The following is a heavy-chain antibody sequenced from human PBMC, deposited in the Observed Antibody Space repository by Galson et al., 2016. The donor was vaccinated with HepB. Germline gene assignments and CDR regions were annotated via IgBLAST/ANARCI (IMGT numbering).Heavy chain of an antibody. D-gene: IGHD3-10*01. CDR1: GFTFSGYY. J-gene: IGHJ4*02. CDR2: ITSSGSTI. CDR3: ARDYGPGGQIQKYDY. Sequence: SVRLSCAASGFTFSGYYMSWVRQAPGKGLEWISYITSSGSTIYYADSVKGRFTISRDNAQNSLYLQMNNLRPEDTAVYYCARDYGPGGQIQKYDYWGQGTLVTVSS. V-gene: IGHV3-11*01.